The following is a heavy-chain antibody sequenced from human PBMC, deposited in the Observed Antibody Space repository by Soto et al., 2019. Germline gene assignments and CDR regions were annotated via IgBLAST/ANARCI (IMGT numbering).Heavy chain of an antibody. D-gene: IGHD1-26*01. CDR3: ARWETTGGLDV. J-gene: IGHJ1*01. CDR2: TSYDGSDK. Sequence: QVQLVESGGGVVQPGTSLRVSCVGSGFTFRSYVMHWVRQAPGKGLEWVALTSYDGSDKYYDDSVRGRFTISRDNSRNTVDLQMDSLRLEDTALYYCARWETTGGLDVWGQGTLVSVSS. CDR1: GFTFRSYV. V-gene: IGHV3-30*19.